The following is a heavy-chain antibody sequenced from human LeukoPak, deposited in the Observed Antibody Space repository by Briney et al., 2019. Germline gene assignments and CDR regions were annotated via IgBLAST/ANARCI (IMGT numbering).Heavy chain of an antibody. D-gene: IGHD5-24*01. CDR3: AKGTWSHMATIRDYFDY. Sequence: GGSLRLSCAASGFTFDDYAMHWVRQAPGKGLEWVSGISWNSGSIGYADSVKGRFTISRDNAKNSLYLQMNSLRAEDTALYYCAKGTWSHMATIRDYFDYWGQGTLVTVSS. V-gene: IGHV3-9*01. CDR2: ISWNSGSI. J-gene: IGHJ4*02. CDR1: GFTFDDYA.